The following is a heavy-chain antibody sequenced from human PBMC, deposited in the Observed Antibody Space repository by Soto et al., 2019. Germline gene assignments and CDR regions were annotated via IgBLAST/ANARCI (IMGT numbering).Heavy chain of an antibody. CDR1: GGTFSSYS. CDR2: IIPIFGTA. D-gene: IGHD1-26*01. J-gene: IGHJ4*02. Sequence: QVQLVQSGAEVKKPGSSVKVSCKASGGTFSSYSINWVRQAPGQGLEWMGEIIPIFGTANYAQKFQGRVTITADESTSTAYLEVSSLRSEDTAVYYCARDGGSHSGGIDYWGQGTLVTVCS. CDR3: ARDGGSHSGGIDY. V-gene: IGHV1-69*01.